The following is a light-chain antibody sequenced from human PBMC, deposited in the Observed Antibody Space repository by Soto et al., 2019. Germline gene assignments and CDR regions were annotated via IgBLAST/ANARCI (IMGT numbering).Light chain of an antibody. CDR1: QSVNSD. J-gene: IGKJ1*01. CDR3: QQYNKWPRT. CDR2: GAS. Sequence: EIVMTQSPATLSVSPGERATLSCRASQSVNSDLAWYQQKPGQAPRLLIYGASTRATGIPARFSGSGSGTEFTLTISSLQSEDFAIYYCQQYNKWPRTFGQGTKVDI. V-gene: IGKV3-15*01.